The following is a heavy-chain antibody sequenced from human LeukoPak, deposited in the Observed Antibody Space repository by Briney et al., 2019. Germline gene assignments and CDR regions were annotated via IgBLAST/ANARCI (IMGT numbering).Heavy chain of an antibody. CDR2: IKEDGSAK. D-gene: IGHD3-10*02. J-gene: IGHJ5*02. CDR3: ARDAGYYVHDL. Sequence: PGGSLRLSCAASGFTFSSHWMGWVRQAPGKGLEWVANIKEDGSAKHYVDSVRGRFTISRDNAKNSLYLQMNSLRAEDTAVYYCARDAGYYVHDLWGQGTLVTVSS. CDR1: GFTFSSHW. V-gene: IGHV3-7*01.